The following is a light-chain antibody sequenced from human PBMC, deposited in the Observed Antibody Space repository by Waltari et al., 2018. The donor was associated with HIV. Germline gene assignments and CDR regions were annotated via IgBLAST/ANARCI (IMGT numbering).Light chain of an antibody. Sequence: QAVVTQEPSLTVSPGGTVTLTCESSTGPVTNGHYPYWLQHRPGQAPMTLIFETTKKPSRTPARFSGSLLGGKAALTLSGAQPDDEAEYYCFLSYNGARVFGGGTRVTVL. V-gene: IGLV7-46*01. CDR1: TGPVTNGHY. CDR3: FLSYNGARV. J-gene: IGLJ3*02. CDR2: ETT.